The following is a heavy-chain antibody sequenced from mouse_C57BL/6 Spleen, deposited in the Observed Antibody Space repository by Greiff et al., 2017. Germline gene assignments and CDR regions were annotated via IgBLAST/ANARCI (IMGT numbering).Heavy chain of an antibody. V-gene: IGHV5-4*01. Sequence: EVQGVESGGGLVKPGGSLKLSCAASGFTFSSYAMSWVRQTPEKRLEWVATISDGGSYTYYPDNVKGRFTISRDNAKNNLYLQMSHLKSEDTAMYYCARDYYGSSYSYCDYWGQGTTLTVSS. CDR2: ISDGGSYT. D-gene: IGHD1-1*01. CDR1: GFTFSSYA. CDR3: ARDYYGSSYSYCDY. J-gene: IGHJ2*01.